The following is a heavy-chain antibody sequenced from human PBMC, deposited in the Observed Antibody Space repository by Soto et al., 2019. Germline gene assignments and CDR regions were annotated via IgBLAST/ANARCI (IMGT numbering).Heavy chain of an antibody. D-gene: IGHD6-13*01. Sequence: TGGSLRLSCAASGFTFSSYAMHWVRQAPGKGLEWVAVISYDGSNKYYADSVKGRFTISRDNSKNTLYLQMNSLRAEDTAVYYCASPPAAANYYGMDVWGQGTTVTVSS. CDR3: ASPPAAANYYGMDV. CDR1: GFTFSSYA. CDR2: ISYDGSNK. J-gene: IGHJ6*02. V-gene: IGHV3-30-3*01.